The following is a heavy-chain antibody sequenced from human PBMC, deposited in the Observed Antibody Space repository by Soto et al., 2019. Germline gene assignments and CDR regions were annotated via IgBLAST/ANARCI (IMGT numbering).Heavy chain of an antibody. CDR2: VYNTGNT. V-gene: IGHV4-4*02. CDR3: ATRRRQIVVPLLPFPS. CDR1: GDSISSTFW. Sequence: QVQLRQSGPGLVKPSGTLSLTCAVSGDSISSTFWWTWVLQSPGKGLEWIGEVYNTGNTRYNPSTKSLVTISVDKPNNQFSLTLTSMTGSDTAVYYCATRRRQIVVPLLPFPSCGQGSPVTVSS. D-gene: IGHD2-2*01. J-gene: IGHJ1*01.